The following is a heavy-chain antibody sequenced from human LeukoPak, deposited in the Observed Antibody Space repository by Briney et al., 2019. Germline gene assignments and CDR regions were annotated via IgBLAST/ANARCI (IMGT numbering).Heavy chain of an antibody. CDR2: IYYSGST. V-gene: IGHV4-59*08. CDR3: ARHKLYSSSWSHAYYFDY. Sequence: PSETLSLTCNVSGGSISSYYWSWIRQPPGKGLEWIGYIYYSGSTNYNPSLKSRVTISVDTSKNQFSLKLSSVTAADTAVYYCARHKLYSSSWSHAYYFDYWGQGTLVTVSS. J-gene: IGHJ4*02. CDR1: GGSISSYY. D-gene: IGHD6-13*01.